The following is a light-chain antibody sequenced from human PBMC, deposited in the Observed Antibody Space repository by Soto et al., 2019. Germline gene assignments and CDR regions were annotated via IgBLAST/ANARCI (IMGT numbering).Light chain of an antibody. V-gene: IGKV1-33*01. J-gene: IGKJ4*01. Sequence: DIEMTQSLSSLSASVGDRVTITCQASQDITRYLNWFQQKPGQAPKLLIYDGSRLEKGVPSRFSGSGSGTHFTLTISSLQPEDTATYYCQQYDNLVLTFGGGTRVAIK. CDR2: DGS. CDR3: QQYDNLVLT. CDR1: QDITRY.